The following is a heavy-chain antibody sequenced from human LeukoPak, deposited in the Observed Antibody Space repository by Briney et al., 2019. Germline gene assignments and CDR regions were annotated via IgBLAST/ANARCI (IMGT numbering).Heavy chain of an antibody. Sequence: ASVKVSCKASGYTFTSYYMHWVRQAPGQGHEWMGIINPSGGSTSYAQKFQGRVTMTRDTSTSTVYMELSSLRSEDTAVYYCARSGYCSGGSCYSGGDWFDPWGQGTLVTVSS. CDR2: INPSGGST. V-gene: IGHV1-46*01. D-gene: IGHD2-15*01. CDR3: ARSGYCSGGSCYSGGDWFDP. CDR1: GYTFTSYY. J-gene: IGHJ5*02.